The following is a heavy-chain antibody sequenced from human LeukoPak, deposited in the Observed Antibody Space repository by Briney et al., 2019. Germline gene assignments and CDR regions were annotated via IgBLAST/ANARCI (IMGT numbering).Heavy chain of an antibody. CDR3: TRSVRNGHIDY. CDR1: GYTFTSYD. CDR2: MNPNSGNT. D-gene: IGHD2-21*01. V-gene: IGHV1-8*01. Sequence: ASVKVSCKASGYTFTSYDINWVRQATGQGLEWMGWMNPNSGNTGYAQKFQGRVTMTRSTSISTAYMELSSLRFEDTAVYYCTRSVRNGHIDYWGQGTLITVSS. J-gene: IGHJ4*02.